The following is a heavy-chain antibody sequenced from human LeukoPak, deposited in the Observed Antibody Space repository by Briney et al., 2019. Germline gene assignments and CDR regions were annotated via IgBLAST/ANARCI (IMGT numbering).Heavy chain of an antibody. CDR2: ISGSGGST. Sequence: PGRSLRLSCAASGFTFSSYAMHWVRQAPGKGLEWVSAISGSGGSTYYADSVKGRFTISRDNSKNTLYLQMNSLRAEDTAVYYCAKDPLRYFDWLLSVGFDYWGQGTLVTVSS. V-gene: IGHV3-23*01. CDR1: GFTFSSYA. CDR3: AKDPLRYFDWLLSVGFDY. J-gene: IGHJ4*02. D-gene: IGHD3-9*01.